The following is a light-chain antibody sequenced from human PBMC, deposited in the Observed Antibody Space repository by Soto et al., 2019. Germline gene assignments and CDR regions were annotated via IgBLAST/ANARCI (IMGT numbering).Light chain of an antibody. V-gene: IGKV3-11*01. Sequence: EIVLTQSPATLSLSPGERATLSCRASQSVSSYLAWYQQKPGQAPRLLIYDASNRATGIPARFSGSGSGTDFTLTISSLEPEDFAVYYCQQRSNWPGPPTFGGGPKVEIK. J-gene: IGKJ4*01. CDR3: QQRSNWPGPPT. CDR2: DAS. CDR1: QSVSSY.